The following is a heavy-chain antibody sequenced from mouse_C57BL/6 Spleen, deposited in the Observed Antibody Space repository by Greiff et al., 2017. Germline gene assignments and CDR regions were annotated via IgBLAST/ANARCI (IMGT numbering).Heavy chain of an antibody. D-gene: IGHD4-1*01. Sequence: VQLQESGPELVKPGASVKISCKASGYAFSSSWMNWVKQRPGKGLEWIGRIYPGDGDTNYNGKFKGKATLTADKSSSTAYMQLSSLTSEDSAVYFCARDRTGLAYWGQGTLVTVSA. CDR2: IYPGDGDT. CDR1: GYAFSSSW. V-gene: IGHV1-82*01. J-gene: IGHJ3*01. CDR3: ARDRTGLAY.